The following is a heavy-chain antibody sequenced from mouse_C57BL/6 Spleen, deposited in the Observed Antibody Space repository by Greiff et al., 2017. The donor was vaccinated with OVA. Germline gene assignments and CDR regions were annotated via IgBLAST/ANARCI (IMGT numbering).Heavy chain of an antibody. D-gene: IGHD2-13*01. CDR3: ARMEGDYLDY. Sequence: QVQLQQPGAELVKPGASVKLSCKASGYTFTSYWMHWVKQRPGQGLEWIGMIHPNSGSTNYNEKFKSKATLTVDKSSSTAYMQRSSLTAEDSAVYYCARMEGDYLDYWGQGTTLTVSS. V-gene: IGHV1-64*01. CDR2: IHPNSGST. J-gene: IGHJ2*01. CDR1: GYTFTSYW.